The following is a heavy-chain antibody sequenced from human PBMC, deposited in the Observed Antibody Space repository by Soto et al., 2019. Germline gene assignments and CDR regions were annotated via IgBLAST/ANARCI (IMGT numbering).Heavy chain of an antibody. CDR3: ATDSRVTMVRGVIIPPGY. CDR2: ISGSGGST. V-gene: IGHV3-23*01. J-gene: IGHJ4*02. CDR1: GFTFSNYA. D-gene: IGHD3-10*01. Sequence: PGGSLRLSCAASGFTFSNYAMSWVRQAPGKGLEWVSGISGSGGSTYYADSVKGRFTISRDNSKNTLYLQMNSLRAEDTAVYYCATDSRVTMVRGVIIPPGYWGQGTLVTVSS.